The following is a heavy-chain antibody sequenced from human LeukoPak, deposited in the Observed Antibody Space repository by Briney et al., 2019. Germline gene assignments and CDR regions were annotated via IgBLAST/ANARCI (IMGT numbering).Heavy chain of an antibody. Sequence: PGGSLRLSCVASGLTFSSYWMSWVRQAPGKGLEWVSSISSSSSYTNYADSVKGRFTISRDNAKNSLYLQMNSLRAEDTALYYCAKADSSSWSQAYWYFDLWGRGTLVTVSS. CDR1: GLTFSSYW. CDR2: ISSSSSYT. D-gene: IGHD6-13*01. CDR3: AKADSSSWSQAYWYFDL. J-gene: IGHJ2*01. V-gene: IGHV3-21*04.